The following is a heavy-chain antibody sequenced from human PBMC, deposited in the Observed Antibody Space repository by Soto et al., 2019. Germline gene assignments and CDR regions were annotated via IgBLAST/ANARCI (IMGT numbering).Heavy chain of an antibody. D-gene: IGHD2-2*01. V-gene: IGHV3-33*01. CDR1: GFTFSSYG. J-gene: IGHJ4*02. CDR3: ASRSPALDY. Sequence: QVQLVESGGGVVQSGRSLRLSCAASGFTFSSYGMHWVRQAPGKGLEWVAVIWYDGSERYYADSVKGRFTISRDNSENTLYLQMNSLRVEDTAVYYCASRSPALDYWGQGSLVTVSS. CDR2: IWYDGSER.